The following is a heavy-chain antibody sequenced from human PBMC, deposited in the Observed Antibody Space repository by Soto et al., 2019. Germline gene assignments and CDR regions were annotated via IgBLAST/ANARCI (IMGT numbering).Heavy chain of an antibody. CDR2: ISGSGGST. V-gene: IGHV3-23*01. D-gene: IGHD3-22*01. CDR1: GFTFSSYA. CDR3: AKGGPYYSDSSGYYEY. Sequence: EVQLLESGGGLVQPGGSLRLSCAASGFTFSSYAMSWVRQAPGKGLEWVSAISGSGGSTYYADSVKVRFTISRDNSKNTRYLQMNSLRAEDTAVYYCAKGGPYYSDSSGYYEYWGQGTLVTVSS. J-gene: IGHJ4*02.